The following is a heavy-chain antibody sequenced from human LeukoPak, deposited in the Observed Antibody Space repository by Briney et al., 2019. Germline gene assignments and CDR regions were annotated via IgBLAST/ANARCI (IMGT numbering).Heavy chain of an antibody. V-gene: IGHV4-59*08. CDR2: IYYSGST. CDR1: GGSISSYY. D-gene: IGHD6-19*01. Sequence: SETLSLTCTVSGGSISSYYWSWIRQPPGKGLEWIGYIYYSGSTNYNPSLKSRVTISVDTSKNQFSLKLSSVTAADTAVYYCATYSSGPADYWGQGTLVTVSS. CDR3: ATYSSGPADY. J-gene: IGHJ4*02.